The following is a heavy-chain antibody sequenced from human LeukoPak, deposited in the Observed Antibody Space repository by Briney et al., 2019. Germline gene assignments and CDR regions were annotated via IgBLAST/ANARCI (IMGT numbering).Heavy chain of an antibody. D-gene: IGHD6-13*01. J-gene: IGHJ3*02. Sequence: GGSLRLSCAASGFIVSSSYMSWVRQVPGRGLEWVSVIYSGGSTYYADSVKGRFTISRDNSKNTLYLQMNSLRAEDTAVYYCARVQVFWQQLVLPDAFDIWGQGTMVTVSS. CDR3: ARVQVFWQQLVLPDAFDI. CDR2: IYSGGST. CDR1: GFIVSSSY. V-gene: IGHV3-53*01.